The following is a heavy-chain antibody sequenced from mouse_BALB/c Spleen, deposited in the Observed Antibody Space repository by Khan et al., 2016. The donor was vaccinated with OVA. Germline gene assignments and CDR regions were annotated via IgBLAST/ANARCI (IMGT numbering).Heavy chain of an antibody. D-gene: IGHD3-3*01. CDR1: GYTFTSYY. CDR3: TRAGEGTFAY. Sequence: VQLQQSGTELVKPGASVRLSCKASGYTFTSYYMYWVKQRPGQGLEWIGEINPSDGDSNFNENFKSKATLTVDKSSTTAYMQLSSLTSEDSAVDDCTRAGEGTFAYWGQGTLVNVSA. CDR2: INPSDGDS. J-gene: IGHJ3*01. V-gene: IGHV1-53*01.